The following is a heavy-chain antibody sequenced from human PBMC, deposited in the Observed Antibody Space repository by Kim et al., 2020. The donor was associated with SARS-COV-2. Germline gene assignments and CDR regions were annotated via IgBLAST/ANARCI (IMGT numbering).Heavy chain of an antibody. CDR2: IFGGDNT. J-gene: IGHJ4*02. Sequence: GGSLRLSCAASGFSVSDSYMNWVRQAPGKGLEWVSVIFGGDNTYYADSVKGRFTISRDNSKNTVYLQMNSLRAEDTAVYYCARDWNADKYFDSWGQGTQV. CDR3: ARDWNADKYFDS. V-gene: IGHV3-66*01. D-gene: IGHD1-1*01. CDR1: GFSVSDSY.